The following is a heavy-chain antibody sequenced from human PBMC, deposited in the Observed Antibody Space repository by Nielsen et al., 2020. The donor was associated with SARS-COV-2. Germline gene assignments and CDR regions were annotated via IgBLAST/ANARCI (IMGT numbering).Heavy chain of an antibody. V-gene: IGHV3-21*01. Sequence: GGSLRLSCAASGLTFSTYSMMWVRKAQGKGLEWFSTISSRGSYIYYADSVKGRFTISRDNAKNSVYLQMNSLRAEDTAVYYCAKSDGGYSYGYPDYWGQGTLVTVSS. CDR3: AKSDGGYSYGYPDY. D-gene: IGHD5-18*01. CDR2: ISSRGSYI. J-gene: IGHJ4*02. CDR1: GLTFSTYS.